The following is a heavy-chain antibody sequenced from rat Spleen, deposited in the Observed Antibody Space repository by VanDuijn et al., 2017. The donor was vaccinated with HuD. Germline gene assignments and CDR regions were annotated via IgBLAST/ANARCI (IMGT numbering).Heavy chain of an antibody. J-gene: IGHJ2*01. CDR1: GFTFNNYW. V-gene: IGHV5-31*01. CDR3: VRQGVTMAAIFDY. Sequence: VQLKESGPGLVQPSQTLSLTCTVSGFTFNNYWMTWIRQAPGKGLEWVASITNTGGSTYYPDSVKVRFTISRDNAKSTLYLEMDSLRSAETATYYCVRQGVTMAAIFDYWGQGVMVTVSS. D-gene: IGHD1-2*01. CDR2: ITNTGGST.